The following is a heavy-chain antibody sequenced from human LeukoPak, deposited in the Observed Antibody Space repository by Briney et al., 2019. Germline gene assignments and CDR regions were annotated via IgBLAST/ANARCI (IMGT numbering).Heavy chain of an antibody. V-gene: IGHV7-4-1*02. CDR3: ARAYQSLGGLSLPDH. D-gene: IGHD3-16*02. CDR1: GYTFTDYA. Sequence: GASVKVSCKASGYTFTDYAMNWARQAPGQGLEWMGWIHPNTGNPTYAQGFTGRFVFSLDTSVGTTYLQISSLKAEDTAVYYCARAYQSLGGLSLPDHWGQGTLVTVSS. J-gene: IGHJ5*02. CDR2: IHPNTGNP.